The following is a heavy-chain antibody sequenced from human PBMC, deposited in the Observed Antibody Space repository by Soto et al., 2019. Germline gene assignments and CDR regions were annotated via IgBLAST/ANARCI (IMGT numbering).Heavy chain of an antibody. CDR2: IIPIFGTA. D-gene: IGHD2-15*01. CDR1: GGTFSSYA. V-gene: IGHV1-69*13. J-gene: IGHJ4*02. Sequence: SVKVSCKASGGTFSSYAISWVRQAPGQGLEWMGGIIPIFGTANYAQKFQGRVTITADESTSTAYMELSSLRSEDTAVYYCARSLDRSGGSCSFDYWGQGTLVTVSS. CDR3: ARSLDRSGGSCSFDY.